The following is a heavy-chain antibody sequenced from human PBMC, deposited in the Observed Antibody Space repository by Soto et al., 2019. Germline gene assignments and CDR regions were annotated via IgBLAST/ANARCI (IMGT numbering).Heavy chain of an antibody. D-gene: IGHD1-26*01. V-gene: IGHV3-30*03. Sequence: GGSLRLSCAASGFTFSSYGMHWVRQAPGKGLEWVAVISYDGSNKYYADSVKGRFTISRDNSKNTLYLQMISLRAEDTAVYYCALVDTTSGGNYWGQGTLVTVSS. CDR2: ISYDGSNK. J-gene: IGHJ4*02. CDR3: ALVDTTSGGNY. CDR1: GFTFSSYG.